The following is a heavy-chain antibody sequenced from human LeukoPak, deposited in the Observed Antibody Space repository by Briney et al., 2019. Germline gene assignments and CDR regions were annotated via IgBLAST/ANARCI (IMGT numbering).Heavy chain of an antibody. CDR1: GFTFSRYT. Sequence: GGSLRLSCAVSGFTFSRYTMNWVRQSPVRQAPGKGLEWVSSIISSSSYIYYTDSVKGRFTISRDNSKNSLYLQVNSLRAEDRAGYYCAKVAGYCSSTSNCYSDYWGQGTLVTVSS. V-gene: IGHV3-21*01. J-gene: IGHJ4*02. CDR2: IISSSSYI. D-gene: IGHD2-2*01. CDR3: AKVAGYCSSTSNCYSDY.